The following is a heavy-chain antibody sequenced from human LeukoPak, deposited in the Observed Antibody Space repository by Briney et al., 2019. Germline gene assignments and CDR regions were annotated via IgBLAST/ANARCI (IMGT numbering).Heavy chain of an antibody. CDR2: ISGSGVNT. CDR3: AXXXSXXWSGYYTFYFDV. CDR1: GFTFSSYA. Sequence: GXALRXXCAASGFTFSSYAMSWVRQAPGKGLEWVSAISGSGVNTYYADSVKGGFTISRDNTKNTLYMQMNRVRDEETGVYKSAXXXSXXWSGYYTFYFDVWGQGTLVIVSS. J-gene: IGHJ4*02. V-gene: IGHV3-23*01. D-gene: IGHD3-3*01.